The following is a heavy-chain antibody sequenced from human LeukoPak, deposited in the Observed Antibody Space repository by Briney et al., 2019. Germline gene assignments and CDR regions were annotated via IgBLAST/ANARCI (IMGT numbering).Heavy chain of an antibody. CDR3: ARDGVAGKDY. D-gene: IGHD6-19*01. Sequence: GGSLRLSCAASGFTFSSYSMNWVRQAPGKGLEWVSSISSSSSYIYYADSVKGRFTISIDNAKNSLYLQMNSLRAEDTAVYYCARDGVAGKDYWGQGTLVTVSS. V-gene: IGHV3-21*01. J-gene: IGHJ4*02. CDR2: ISSSSSYI. CDR1: GFTFSSYS.